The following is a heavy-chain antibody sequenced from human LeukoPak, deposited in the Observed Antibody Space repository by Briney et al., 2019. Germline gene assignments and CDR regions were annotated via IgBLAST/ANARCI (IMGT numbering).Heavy chain of an antibody. D-gene: IGHD6-19*01. CDR3: ARSSGWLAGFDY. CDR2: IIPIFGTA. J-gene: IGHJ4*02. CDR1: GGTFSSYA. V-gene: IGHV1-69*05. Sequence: ASVKVSCKAYGGTFSSYAISWVRQAPGQGLEWMGGIIPIFGTANYAQKFQGRVTITTDESTSTAYMELSSLRSEDTAVYYCARSSGWLAGFDYWGQGTLVTVSS.